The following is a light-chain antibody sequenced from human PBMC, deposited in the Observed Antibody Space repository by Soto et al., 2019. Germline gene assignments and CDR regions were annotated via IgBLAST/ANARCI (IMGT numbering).Light chain of an antibody. V-gene: IGLV2-14*01. CDR2: DVS. CDR3: SSYTSSSTPNV. CDR1: RSDVGHYNY. Sequence: QSVLTQPASVSGSPGQLITISCTGTRSDVGHYNYVSWYQQHPGKAPKVVIYDVSNRPSGISNRFSGSKSGNTASLTISGLQAEDEADYYCSSYTSSSTPNVFGTGTKVTVL. J-gene: IGLJ1*01.